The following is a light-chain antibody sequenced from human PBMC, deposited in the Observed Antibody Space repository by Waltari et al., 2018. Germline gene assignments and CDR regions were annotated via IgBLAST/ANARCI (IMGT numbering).Light chain of an antibody. Sequence: EIVLTQSPGTLSLSPGDRATPSCRASQSVGKSLAWYQQKSGQAPRLLIYDASTRATGIPDRFSASGFGTDFSLTISRLEPEDFAVYYCQKYVRLPVTFGQGTKVEIK. CDR3: QKYVRLPVT. CDR1: QSVGKS. J-gene: IGKJ1*01. CDR2: DAS. V-gene: IGKV3-20*01.